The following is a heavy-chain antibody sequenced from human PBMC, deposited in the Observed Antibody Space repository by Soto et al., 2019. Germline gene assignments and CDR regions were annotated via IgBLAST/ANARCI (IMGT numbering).Heavy chain of an antibody. V-gene: IGHV3-30-3*01. CDR1: GFTFSSYA. CDR2: ISYDGSNK. D-gene: IGHD1-26*01. CDR3: ARAGRLVGATYWGNYYYYGMDV. Sequence: GGSLRLSCAASGFTFSSYAMHWVRQAPGKGLEWVAVISYDGSNKYYADSVKGRFTISRDNSKNTLYLQMNSLRAEDTAVYYCARAGRLVGATYWGNYYYYGMDVWGQGTTVTVSS. J-gene: IGHJ6*02.